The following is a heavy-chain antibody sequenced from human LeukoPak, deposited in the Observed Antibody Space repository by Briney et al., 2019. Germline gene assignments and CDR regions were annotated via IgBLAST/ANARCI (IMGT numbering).Heavy chain of an antibody. CDR2: ISSSGSTL. D-gene: IGHD3-9*01. V-gene: IGHV3-48*03. Sequence: GGSLRLSCAASGFTFSSYEMNWVRQAPGKGLEWVSYISSSGSTLYYADPVKGRFTISRDNAKSSLYLQMNSLRAEDTSVYYCARGTIFSPYYFDYWGQGTLVTVSS. CDR3: ARGTIFSPYYFDY. CDR1: GFTFSSYE. J-gene: IGHJ4*02.